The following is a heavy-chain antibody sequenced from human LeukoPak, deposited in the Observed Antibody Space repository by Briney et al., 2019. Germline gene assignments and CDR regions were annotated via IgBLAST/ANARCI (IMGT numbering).Heavy chain of an antibody. CDR2: IYYSGST. J-gene: IGHJ6*02. V-gene: IGHV4-39*07. CDR1: GGSISSSSYY. Sequence: PSETLSLTCTVSGGSISSSSYYWGWIRQPPGKGLEWIGSIYYSGSTYYNPSLKSRVTISVDTSKNQFSLKLSYVTAADTAVYYCARSMTTVTTRFFHYGMDVWGQGTTVTVSS. CDR3: ARSMTTVTTRFFHYGMDV. D-gene: IGHD4-17*01.